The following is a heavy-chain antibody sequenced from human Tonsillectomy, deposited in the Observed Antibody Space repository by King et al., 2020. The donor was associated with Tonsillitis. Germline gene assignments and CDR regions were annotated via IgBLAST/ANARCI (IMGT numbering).Heavy chain of an antibody. CDR3: AKGISTVTTPDY. V-gene: IGHV3-23*04. Sequence: VQLVESGGGLVQPGGSLRLSCAASGFTFSNFAMSWFRQAPGKGLEWVSGISGSGGNTYYTDSLKGRFTISRDNSKNALYLQMHSLRAEDTAVYYCAKGISTVTTPDYWGQGTLVTVSS. J-gene: IGHJ4*02. CDR1: GFTFSNFA. D-gene: IGHD4-17*01. CDR2: ISGSGGNT.